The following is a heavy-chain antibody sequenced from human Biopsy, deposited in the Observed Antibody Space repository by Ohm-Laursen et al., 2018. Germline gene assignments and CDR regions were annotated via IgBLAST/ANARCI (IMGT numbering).Heavy chain of an antibody. CDR1: GLTFTDYD. D-gene: IGHD1-1*01. CDR2: ISPSSTTI. Sequence: SLRLSCAAFGLTFTDYDISWVRHVPGQGLEWLALISPSSTTIYYADSVRGRFFISRDDAKNSVSLEMSSLRADDTALYFCARNVRLEMTDHSGVTTYSRYFAMDAWGRGTTVTVSS. J-gene: IGHJ6*02. CDR3: ARNVRLEMTDHSGVTTYSRYFAMDA. V-gene: IGHV3-11*01.